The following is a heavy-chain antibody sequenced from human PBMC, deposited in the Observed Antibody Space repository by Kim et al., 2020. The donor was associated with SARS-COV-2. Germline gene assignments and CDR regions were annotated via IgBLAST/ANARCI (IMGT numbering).Heavy chain of an antibody. CDR2: K. J-gene: IGHJ4*02. V-gene: IGHV1-2*02. D-gene: IGHD6-19*01. CDR3: ARSGGWDYFDY. Sequence: KNYAQKFTGRVTMTRETSISTAYMGLSRLRSDDTAVYYCARSGGWDYFDYWGQGTLVTVSS.